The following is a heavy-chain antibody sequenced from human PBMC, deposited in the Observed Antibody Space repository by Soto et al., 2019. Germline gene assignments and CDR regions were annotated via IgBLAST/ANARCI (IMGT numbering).Heavy chain of an antibody. CDR2: IYYSGST. D-gene: IGHD1-26*01. CDR1: GGSISSSSYY. J-gene: IGHJ6*02. CDR3: ARPSGPTLYYYYGMDV. V-gene: IGHV4-39*01. Sequence: SETLSLTCTVSGGSISSSSYYWGWIRQPPGKGLEWIGSIYYSGSTYYNPSLKSRVTISIDTSKNQFSLKLSSVTAADTAVYYCARPSGPTLYYYYGMDVWGQGTTVTAP.